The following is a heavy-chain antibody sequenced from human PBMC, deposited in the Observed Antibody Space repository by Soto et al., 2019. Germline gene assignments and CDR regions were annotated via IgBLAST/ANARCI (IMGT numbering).Heavy chain of an antibody. Sequence: SETLSLTCAVSGGSISSSNWWSWVRQPPGKGLEWIGEIYHSGSTNYNPSLKSRVTISVDKSKNQFSLKLSSVTAADTAVYYCARDISAGNYGMDVWGQGTTVTVSS. V-gene: IGHV4-4*02. J-gene: IGHJ6*02. CDR3: ARDISAGNYGMDV. D-gene: IGHD6-19*01. CDR1: GGSISSSNW. CDR2: IYHSGST.